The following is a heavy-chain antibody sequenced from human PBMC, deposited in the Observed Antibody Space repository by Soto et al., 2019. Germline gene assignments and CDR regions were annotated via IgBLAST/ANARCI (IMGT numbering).Heavy chain of an antibody. CDR1: GYSFTNYG. V-gene: IGHV1-18*01. J-gene: IGHJ5*02. CDR2: ISAYSGHT. CDR3: ARPNYDSSGYHSTHNWFDP. Sequence: QVQLVQSGAEVKKPGASVKVSCKASGYSFTNYGISWVRQAPGQGLEWMGWISAYSGHTNYAQKFQGRVTMSTDTSTSTAYMDLRSLRSDDTAVYYCARPNYDSSGYHSTHNWFDPWGQGTLVTVSS. D-gene: IGHD3-22*01.